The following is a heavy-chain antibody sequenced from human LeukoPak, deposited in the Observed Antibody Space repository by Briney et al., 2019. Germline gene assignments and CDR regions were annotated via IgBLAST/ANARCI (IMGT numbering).Heavy chain of an antibody. CDR2: FDPEDGET. D-gene: IGHD1-26*01. V-gene: IGHV1-24*01. J-gene: IGHJ5*02. CDR3: ATAGVGATGLHWFDP. Sequence: GESLKISCQRSGYIFTACWIAWVRQAPGKGLEWMGGFDPEDGETIYAQKFQGRVTMTEDTSTDTAYMELSSLRSEDTAVYYCATAGVGATGLHWFDPWGQGTLVTVSS. CDR1: GYIFTACW.